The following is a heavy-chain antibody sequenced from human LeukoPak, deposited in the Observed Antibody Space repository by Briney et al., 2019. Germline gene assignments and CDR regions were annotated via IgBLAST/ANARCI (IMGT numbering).Heavy chain of an antibody. J-gene: IGHJ6*03. CDR3: SPFGMDV. Sequence: GGSLRLSCTASGFTFGDYAMSWVRQAPGKGLEWVGFIRSKAYGGTTEYAASVKGRFTISRDDSKSIAYLQMNSLKTEDTAVYYCSPFGMDVRGKGTTVTVSS. D-gene: IGHD3-16*01. V-gene: IGHV3-49*04. CDR2: IRSKAYGGTT. CDR1: GFTFGDYA.